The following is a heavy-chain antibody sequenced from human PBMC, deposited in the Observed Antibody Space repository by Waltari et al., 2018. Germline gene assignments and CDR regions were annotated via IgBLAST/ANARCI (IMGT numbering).Heavy chain of an antibody. V-gene: IGHV4-38-2*01. J-gene: IGHJ4*02. CDR1: GYSTSSGYY. CDR2: IYHSGST. D-gene: IGHD1-1*01. CDR3: ASWELDPTPY. Sequence: QVQLQESGPGLVKPSETLSLTCAVSGYSTSSGYYWGWIRQPPGKGLEWIGSIYHSGSTYYNPSLKSRVTISVDTSKNQFSLKLSSVTAADTAVYYCASWELDPTPYWGQGTLVTVSS.